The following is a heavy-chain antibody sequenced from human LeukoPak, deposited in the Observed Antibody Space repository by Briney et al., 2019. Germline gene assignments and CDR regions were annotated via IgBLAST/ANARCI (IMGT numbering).Heavy chain of an antibody. CDR2: ISGGGVNT. CDR1: GFTFSSYA. V-gene: IGHV3-23*01. Sequence: PGGSLRLSCAASGFTFSSYAMSWVRQAPGKGLEWVSAISGGGVNTYYTDSVKGRFTISRDNSKNTLYLQMHSLRADDTAVYYCAKGWFGESLYYYYMDVWGKGTTVTVSS. CDR3: AKGWFGESLYYYYMDV. D-gene: IGHD3-10*01. J-gene: IGHJ6*03.